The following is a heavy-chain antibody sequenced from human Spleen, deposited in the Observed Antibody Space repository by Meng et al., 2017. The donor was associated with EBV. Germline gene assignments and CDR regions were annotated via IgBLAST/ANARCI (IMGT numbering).Heavy chain of an antibody. Sequence: RQLQEQCQGLVRPSRTLSLTCTVSGDSISSSTYSWGWIRQPPGKGLEWIGTIFYSGSTYYTPSLKSRVTISVDTSKNQFSLKLSSVTAADTAVYYCARELGYIWGSFLNIWGQGTLVTVSS. CDR3: ARELGYIWGSFLNI. CDR1: GDSISSSTYS. D-gene: IGHD3-16*01. CDR2: IFYSGST. J-gene: IGHJ4*02. V-gene: IGHV4-39*02.